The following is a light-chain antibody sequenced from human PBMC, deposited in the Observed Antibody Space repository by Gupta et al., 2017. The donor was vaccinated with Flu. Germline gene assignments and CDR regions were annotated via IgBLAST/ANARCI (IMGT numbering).Light chain of an antibody. J-gene: IGKJ1*01. CDR2: RVS. CDR3: MHGPPLRT. CDR1: QSLVHRNGNTY. V-gene: IGKV2-30*02. Sequence: PVTLGQPASISCRSSQSLVHRNGNTYLSWLQQRPGQSPRRLIYRVSRRDSGVPDRFSGSGSGTDFTLTISRVEAEDVGVYYCMHGPPLRTCGKGTKLEVK.